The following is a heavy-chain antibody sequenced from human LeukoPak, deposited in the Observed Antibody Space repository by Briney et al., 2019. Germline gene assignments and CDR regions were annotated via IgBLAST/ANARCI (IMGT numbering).Heavy chain of an antibody. CDR1: GYTFTGYY. Sequence: ASVKVSCKASGYTFTGYYMHWVRQAPGQGLEWMGWINPNSGGTNYAQKFQGRVTMTRDTSISTAYMELSRLRSDDTAVYYCARDDSLVVVPAAIVEYRGQGTLVTASS. CDR3: ARDDSLVVVPAAIVEY. J-gene: IGHJ4*02. CDR2: INPNSGGT. V-gene: IGHV1-2*02. D-gene: IGHD2-2*02.